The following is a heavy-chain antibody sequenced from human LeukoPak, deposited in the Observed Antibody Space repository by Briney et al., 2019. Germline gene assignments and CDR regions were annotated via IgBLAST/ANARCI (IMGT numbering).Heavy chain of an antibody. CDR1: GFTFSTYS. CDR2: ISSSTSYI. V-gene: IGHV3-21*01. D-gene: IGHD3-9*01. Sequence: GRSLRLSCAASGFTFSTYSMNWVRQAPGKGLEWVSSISSSTSYIYYADSVKGRFTISRDNAKNSLYLQMNSLRAEDTAVYYCARGGEYDILTGYYTAFDIWGQGTMVTVSS. CDR3: ARGGEYDILTGYYTAFDI. J-gene: IGHJ3*02.